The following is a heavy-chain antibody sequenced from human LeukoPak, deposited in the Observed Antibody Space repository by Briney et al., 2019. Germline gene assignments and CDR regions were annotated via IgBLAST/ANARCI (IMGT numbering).Heavy chain of an antibody. CDR2: IGGSGDTT. CDR1: GITFSSYA. D-gene: IGHD1-26*01. V-gene: IGHV3-23*01. Sequence: GGSLRLSCAASGITFSSYAMNWVRQAPGKGLEWVSAIGGSGDTTYHADSVRGRFTISRDNSKNTLYLQMNSLRVDDTAVYYRAQGEGGTVWGYGNVYWGQGALVTVSS. CDR3: AQGEGGTVWGYGNVY. J-gene: IGHJ4*02.